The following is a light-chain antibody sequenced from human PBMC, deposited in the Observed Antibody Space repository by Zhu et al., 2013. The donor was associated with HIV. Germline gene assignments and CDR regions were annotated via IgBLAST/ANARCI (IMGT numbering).Light chain of an antibody. CDR1: SSDVGGYNY. CDR3: SSYAGSNIVV. Sequence: QSALTQPPSASGSPGQSVTISCTGTSSDVGGYNYVSWYQQQPGKAPKLLIYEVSKWPSGVPDRFSGSKSGNTASLTVSGLQAEDEADYYCSSYAGSNIVVFGGGTKLTV. V-gene: IGLV2-8*01. CDR2: EVS. J-gene: IGLJ2*01.